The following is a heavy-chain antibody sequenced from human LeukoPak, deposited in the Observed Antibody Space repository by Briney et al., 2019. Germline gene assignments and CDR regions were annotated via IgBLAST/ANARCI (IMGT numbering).Heavy chain of an antibody. CDR3: ARDRGEYEWDV. J-gene: IGHJ6*04. CDR1: GFTVSSNY. CDR2: IYSGGST. V-gene: IGHV3-53*01. D-gene: IGHD2-2*01. Sequence: GGSLRLSCAASGFTVSSNYMSWVRQAPGKGLGWVSVIYSGGSTYYADSVKGRFTISRDNSKNTLYLQMNSLRAEDTAVYYCARDRGEYEWDVWGKGTTVTVSS.